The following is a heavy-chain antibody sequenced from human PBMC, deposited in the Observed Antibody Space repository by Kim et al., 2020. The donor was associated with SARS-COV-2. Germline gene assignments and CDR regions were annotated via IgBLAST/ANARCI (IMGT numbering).Heavy chain of an antibody. Sequence: QTLQNSATMSRDTSASTAYMEVTSLRSEDTAVYYCAREEDFNNYFDYWGQGTLVTVSS. CDR3: AREEDFNNYFDY. V-gene: IGHV1-3*01. J-gene: IGHJ4*02. D-gene: IGHD2-15*01.